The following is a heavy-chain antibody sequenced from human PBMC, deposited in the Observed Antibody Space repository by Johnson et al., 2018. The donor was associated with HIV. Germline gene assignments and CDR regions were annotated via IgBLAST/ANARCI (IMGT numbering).Heavy chain of an antibody. CDR3: EKVYGFDYGDYYDAFDI. CDR1: GFTFSSYW. CDR2: IKQDGGEK. Sequence: VQLVESGGGLVQPGGSLRLSCAASGFTFSSYWMSWVRQAPGKGLAWVADIKQDGGEKYYVDAVKGRFTITRDYAKNSLYLQMNSLRAEETAVYYCEKVYGFDYGDYYDAFDIWGQGTMVTVSS. D-gene: IGHD4-17*01. V-gene: IGHV3-7*01. J-gene: IGHJ3*02.